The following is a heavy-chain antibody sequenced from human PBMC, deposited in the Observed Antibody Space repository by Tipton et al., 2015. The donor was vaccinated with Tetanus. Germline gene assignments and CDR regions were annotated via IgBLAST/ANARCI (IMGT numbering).Heavy chain of an antibody. D-gene: IGHD1-1*01. CDR2: TYHTGGT. V-gene: IGHV4-30-2*01. Sequence: TLSLTCTVSGDSITRDGYSWSWIRQPPGKGLEWIGYTYHTGGTYYNPPLKSRVTISLDRSNNQFYLEVTSVTAADTAVYYCARAPYNSPGKYYFDYWGQGILVTVSS. CDR1: GDSITRDGYS. J-gene: IGHJ4*02. CDR3: ARAPYNSPGKYYFDY.